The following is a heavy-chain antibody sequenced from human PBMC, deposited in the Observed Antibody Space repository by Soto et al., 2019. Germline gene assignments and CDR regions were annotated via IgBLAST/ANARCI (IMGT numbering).Heavy chain of an antibody. Sequence: QVQLQESGPGLVKSSQTLSLTCTVSGGSISSDGNYWSWIRQHPGKGLEWIGYIYYSGSTNYNPSLKIRVTISVATSKNQFSLKLNSVTAADTAVYYCARARMVRGIIYYYGMDVWGQGTTVTVSS. V-gene: IGHV4-31*03. CDR1: GGSISSDGNY. CDR3: ARARMVRGIIYYYGMDV. CDR2: IYYSGST. D-gene: IGHD3-10*01. J-gene: IGHJ6*02.